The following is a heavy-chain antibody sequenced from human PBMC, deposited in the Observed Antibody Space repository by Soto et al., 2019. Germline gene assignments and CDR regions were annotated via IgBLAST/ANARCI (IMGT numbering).Heavy chain of an antibody. V-gene: IGHV3-33*08. CDR3: ARGGGQAYYYYGMDV. CDR1: GFTFSSFG. J-gene: IGHJ6*02. CDR2: IWYDGSNK. Sequence: PGGSLRLPCGASGFTFSSFGMHWVRQAPGKGLEWVAVIWYDGSNKYYADSVKGRFTISRDNSKNTLYLQMNSLRAEDTAVYYCARGGGQAYYYYGMDVWGQGTTVTVSS. D-gene: IGHD1-26*01.